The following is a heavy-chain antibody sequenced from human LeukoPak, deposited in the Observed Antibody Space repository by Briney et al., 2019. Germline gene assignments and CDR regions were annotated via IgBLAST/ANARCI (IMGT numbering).Heavy chain of an antibody. CDR2: IYYSGST. CDR3: ARTSYSSSWEYYYYYMDV. CDR1: GGSISSYY. V-gene: IGHV4-59*01. D-gene: IGHD6-13*01. Sequence: PSETLSLTCTVSGGSISSYYWSWIRQPPGKGLEWIGYIYYSGSTKYNPSLKSRVTISVDTSKNQFSLKLSSVTAADTAVYYCARTSYSSSWEYYYYYMDVWGKGTTVTVSS. J-gene: IGHJ6*03.